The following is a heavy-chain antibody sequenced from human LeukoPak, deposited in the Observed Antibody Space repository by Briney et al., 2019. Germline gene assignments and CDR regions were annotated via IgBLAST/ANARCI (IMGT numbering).Heavy chain of an antibody. CDR1: GHSIINSYY. Sequence: RPSETLSLTCTVSGHSIINSYYWGWIRQPPGKGLEWIGSIYHSGSTYYNPSLKSRVTISVDTSKNQFSLKLSSVTAADTAVYYCARDRRIAVASSDAFDIWGQGTMVTVSS. CDR3: ARDRRIAVASSDAFDI. D-gene: IGHD6-19*01. V-gene: IGHV4-38-2*02. J-gene: IGHJ3*02. CDR2: IYHSGST.